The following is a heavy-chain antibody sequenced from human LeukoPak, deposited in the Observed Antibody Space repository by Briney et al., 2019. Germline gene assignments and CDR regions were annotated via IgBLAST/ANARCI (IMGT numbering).Heavy chain of an antibody. CDR2: INLDGSEK. V-gene: IGHV3-7*01. J-gene: IGHJ3*02. CDR3: ARDTSPSIGVVGYDALDI. Sequence: GGSLRLSCTASGSTFSSYWMNWVRQAPGKGLEWVANINLDGSEKHYMDSVKGRFTISRDNAKNSLYLQMNSLRAEDTAVYYCARDTSPSIGVVGYDALDIWGQGTMVTVSS. CDR1: GSTFSSYW. D-gene: IGHD6-13*01.